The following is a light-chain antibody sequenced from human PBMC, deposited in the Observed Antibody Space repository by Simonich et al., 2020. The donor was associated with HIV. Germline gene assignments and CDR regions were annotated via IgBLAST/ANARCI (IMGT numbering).Light chain of an antibody. CDR2: WAT. V-gene: IGKV4-1*01. CDR3: QQYYITPHT. J-gene: IGKJ1*01. Sequence: DIVMTQSPDSLAVSLGERATINCKSSRNILYNSNNKNDLAWDQQKPGQPPNLLIYWATTRESGVPDRFSGSGAGTDFTLTISSLQAEDVALYYCQQYYITPHTFGQGTKVEIK. CDR1: RNILYNSNNKND.